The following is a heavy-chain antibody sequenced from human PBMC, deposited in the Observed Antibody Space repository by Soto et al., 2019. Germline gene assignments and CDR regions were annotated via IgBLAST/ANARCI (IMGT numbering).Heavy chain of an antibody. D-gene: IGHD2-8*01. V-gene: IGHV4-31*03. Sequence: SETLSLTCTVSGGSISSGGYYWSWIRQHPGKGLEWIGYIYYSGSTYYNPSLKSRVTISVDTSKNQFSLKLSSVTAADTAVYYCAREEAPQWFTKGYYGMDVWGQGTTVTVSS. CDR1: GGSISSGGYY. J-gene: IGHJ6*02. CDR2: IYYSGST. CDR3: AREEAPQWFTKGYYGMDV.